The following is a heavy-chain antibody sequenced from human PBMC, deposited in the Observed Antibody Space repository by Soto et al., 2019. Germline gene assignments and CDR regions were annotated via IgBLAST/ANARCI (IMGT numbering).Heavy chain of an antibody. D-gene: IGHD6-6*01. CDR3: ARDQEYSTSGLYWFDL. CDR2: ISAYNGDT. Sequence: VQLVQSGAEVKKPGASVKVSCKASGYTFTSYGITWVRQAPGQDLECMGWISAYNGDTNYAQRLQGRVTMTTDTSTSTVYMELKSLKSDDTAVYYCARDQEYSTSGLYWFDLWGQGTLVTVSS. V-gene: IGHV1-18*04. CDR1: GYTFTSYG. J-gene: IGHJ5*02.